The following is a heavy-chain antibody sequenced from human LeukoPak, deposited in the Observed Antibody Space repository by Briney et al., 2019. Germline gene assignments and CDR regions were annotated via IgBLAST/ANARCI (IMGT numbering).Heavy chain of an antibody. CDR1: GFTFNTYD. CDR3: AKDPDYYDSSGNDY. V-gene: IGHV3-23*01. CDR2: LSGSGDRT. D-gene: IGHD3-22*01. J-gene: IGHJ4*02. Sequence: GGSLRLSCAASGFTFNTYDMSWVRQSPVKGLEWVSGLSGSGDRTYYTDSVKGRFIISRDNSKNTLYLQMNSLRAEDTAVYYCAKDPDYYDSSGNDYWGQGTLVTVSS.